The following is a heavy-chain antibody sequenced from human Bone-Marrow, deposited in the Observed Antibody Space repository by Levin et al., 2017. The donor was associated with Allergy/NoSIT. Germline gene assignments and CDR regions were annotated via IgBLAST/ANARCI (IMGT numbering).Heavy chain of an antibody. CDR3: ARDRGNYYDSSGYGWEDDAFDS. J-gene: IGHJ3*02. D-gene: IGHD3-22*01. CDR2: INSDGSST. V-gene: IGHV3-74*01. CDR1: GFTFSSYW. Sequence: GESLKISCAASGFTFSSYWMHWVRQAPGKGLVWVSRINSDGSSTSYADSVKGRFTISRDNAKHKLYLQMNSLRAEDTAVYYCARDRGNYYDSSGYGWEDDAFDSWGQGTMVTVSS.